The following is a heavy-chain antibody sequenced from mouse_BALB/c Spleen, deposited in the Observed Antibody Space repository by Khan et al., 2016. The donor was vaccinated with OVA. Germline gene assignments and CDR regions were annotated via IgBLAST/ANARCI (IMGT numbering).Heavy chain of an antibody. CDR1: GYTFFTYW. D-gene: IGHD2-12*01. J-gene: IGHJ1*01. Sequence: QVQLQQSGAELMKPGASVKISCKATGYTFFTYWIEWVKQRPGHGLEWIGEILPGSGSTYNEKFKGKATFTADTSSNTAYMQLSRLTSEDSAVYYCASTRRFDVWGAGTTVTVSS. CDR3: ASTRRFDV. V-gene: IGHV1-9*01. CDR2: ILPGSGST.